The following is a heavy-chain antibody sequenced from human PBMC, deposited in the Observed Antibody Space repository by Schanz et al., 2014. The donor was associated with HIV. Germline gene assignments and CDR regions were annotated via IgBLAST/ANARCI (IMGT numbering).Heavy chain of an antibody. J-gene: IGHJ6*02. Sequence: QVQLVQSGAEVKKPGASVKVSCKASGYTFTGYYMHWVRQAPGQGLEWMGWINPNSGGTNYAQKFQGRVTMTRDTSISTAYMELSRLRSEDTAVYYCAREYGDYGSGRSFGMDVWGQGTTVTVSS. V-gene: IGHV1-2*02. CDR1: GYTFTGYY. D-gene: IGHD3-10*01. CDR2: INPNSGGT. CDR3: AREYGDYGSGRSFGMDV.